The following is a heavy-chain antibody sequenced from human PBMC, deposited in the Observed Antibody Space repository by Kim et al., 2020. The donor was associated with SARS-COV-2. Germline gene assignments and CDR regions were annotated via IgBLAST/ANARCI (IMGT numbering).Heavy chain of an antibody. V-gene: IGHV3-23*01. J-gene: IGHJ4*02. CDR3: AKGSLFDW. Sequence: GGSLRLSCVASGFSFGTFEMSWGRQAPGKGLEWVSTISPNGRETHYADSVKGHFSISRDNSQNTLYLQMNSLRVEDTAVYFCAKGSLFDWWGQGSLVTVSS. D-gene: IGHD1-26*01. CDR1: GFSFGTFE. CDR2: ISPNGRET.